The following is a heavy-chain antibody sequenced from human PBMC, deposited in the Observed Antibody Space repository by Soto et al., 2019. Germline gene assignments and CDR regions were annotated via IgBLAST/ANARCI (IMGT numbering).Heavy chain of an antibody. CDR1: GLSFRSYG. D-gene: IGHD4-17*01. CDR2: ISYDGSEK. CDR3: AKDNRKTTVVPNAYYFDY. V-gene: IGHV3-30*18. J-gene: IGHJ4*02. Sequence: QVQLVESGGGVVQPGRTLRLSCAASGLSFRSYGMHWVRQTPGKGLEWVAVISYDGSEKYYADSVKGRFTISRDNSKNTLYLPMNGLRAEDTAVYYCAKDNRKTTVVPNAYYFDYWGQGTLVTVSS.